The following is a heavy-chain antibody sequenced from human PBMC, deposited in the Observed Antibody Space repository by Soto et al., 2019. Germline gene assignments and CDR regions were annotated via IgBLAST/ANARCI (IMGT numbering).Heavy chain of an antibody. CDR1: GFTFSSYG. D-gene: IGHD5-18*01. J-gene: IGHJ4*02. CDR3: ARDPLGGDTAMVWVDY. Sequence: PGGSLRLSCAASGFTFSSYGMHWVRQAPGKGLEWVAVIWYDGSNKYYADSVKGRFTISRDNSKNTLYLQMNSLRAEDTAVYYCARDPLGGDTAMVWVDYWGQGTLVTVSS. V-gene: IGHV3-33*08. CDR2: IWYDGSNK.